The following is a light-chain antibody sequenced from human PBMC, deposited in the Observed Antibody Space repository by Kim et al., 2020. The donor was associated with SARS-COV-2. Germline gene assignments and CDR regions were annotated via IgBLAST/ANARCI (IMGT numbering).Light chain of an antibody. CDR3: CSYAGSSTLV. J-gene: IGLJ2*01. CDR2: EGS. CDR1: SSGVGSYDL. V-gene: IGLV2-23*01. Sequence: GQSITSSCAGTSSGVGSYDLVPWYEQHPVKAPRLMIYEGSKRPSGVSNRFSGSKSGNTASLTISGLQAEDEADYYCCSYAGSSTLVFGGGTQRTVL.